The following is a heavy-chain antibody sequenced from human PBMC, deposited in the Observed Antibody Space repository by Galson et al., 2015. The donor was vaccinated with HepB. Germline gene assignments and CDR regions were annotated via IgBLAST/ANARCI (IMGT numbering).Heavy chain of an antibody. CDR1: GFTFSSYA. J-gene: IGHJ6*03. Sequence: SLRLSCAASGFTFSSYAMHWVRQAPGKGLEWVAVISYDGSNKYYADSVKGRFTISRDNSKNTLYLQMNSLRAEDTAVYYCARRGGGGLRFLEWLPYYYMDVWGKGTTVTVSS. CDR2: ISYDGSNK. V-gene: IGHV3-30-3*01. CDR3: ARRGGGGLRFLEWLPYYYMDV. D-gene: IGHD3-3*01.